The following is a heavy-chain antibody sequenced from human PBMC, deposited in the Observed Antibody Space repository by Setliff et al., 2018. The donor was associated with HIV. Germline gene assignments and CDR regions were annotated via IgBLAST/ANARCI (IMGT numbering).Heavy chain of an antibody. CDR2: IIPIFKSA. CDR1: GDTFNNYG. V-gene: IGHV1-69*13. CDR3: ARAKAVGGVIITGGLDV. J-gene: IGHJ6*02. Sequence: SVKVPCKVSGDTFNNYGLNWVRQAPGQGLEWVGGIIPIFKSADYAQKFQGRVTITADESTSTVHMELSSLTSEDTAVYYCARAKAVGGVIITGGLDVWGQGTTVTVSS. D-gene: IGHD3-16*02.